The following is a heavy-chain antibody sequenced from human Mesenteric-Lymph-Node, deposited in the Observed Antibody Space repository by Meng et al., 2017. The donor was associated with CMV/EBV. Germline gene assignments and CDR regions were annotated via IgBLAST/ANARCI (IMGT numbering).Heavy chain of an antibody. CDR1: GCSNSSGGYY. Sequence: TVSGCSNSSGGYYWSWSRQHPGKGLEWIGYIYYSGSTYYNPSLKSRVTISVDTSKNQFSLKLSSVTAADTAVYYCARESIGSTTGGDYWGQGTLVTVSS. D-gene: IGHD2-2*01. CDR2: IYYSGST. V-gene: IGHV4-31*02. J-gene: IGHJ4*02. CDR3: ARESIGSTTGGDY.